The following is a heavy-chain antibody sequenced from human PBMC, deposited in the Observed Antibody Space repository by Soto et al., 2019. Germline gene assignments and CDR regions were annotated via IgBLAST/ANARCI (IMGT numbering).Heavy chain of an antibody. Sequence: PSQTLSLTCAISGDSVSSNIVACNWIMQSPSRGLEWLGRTYYRSKWHNDYAVSVKSRITINPDTSKNQFSLQLNSVTPEDMAVYYCVRGRSSSWYAEDGFDPWGQGTLVTVSS. D-gene: IGHD6-13*01. CDR2: TYYRSKWHN. J-gene: IGHJ5*02. CDR3: VRGRSSSWYAEDGFDP. CDR1: GDSVSSNIVA. V-gene: IGHV6-1*01.